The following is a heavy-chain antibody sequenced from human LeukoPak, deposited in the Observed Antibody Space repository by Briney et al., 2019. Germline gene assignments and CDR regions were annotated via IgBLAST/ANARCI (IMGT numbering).Heavy chain of an antibody. CDR3: ARDAKPYYPGAFDI. V-gene: IGHV1-18*01. D-gene: IGHD3-10*01. J-gene: IGHJ3*02. CDR2: ISAYDGNT. Sequence: EASAEVSCKASGYTFTSYGISWVRQAPGQGLEWMGWISAYDGNTNYAQKLQGRVTMTTDTSTSTAYMELRSLRSDDTAVYYCARDAKPYYPGAFDIWGQGTMVTVSS. CDR1: GYTFTSYG.